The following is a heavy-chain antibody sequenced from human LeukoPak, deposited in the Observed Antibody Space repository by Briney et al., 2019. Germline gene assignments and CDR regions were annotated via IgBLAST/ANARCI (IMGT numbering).Heavy chain of an antibody. CDR3: ARGYSYDLNWFDP. V-gene: IGHV4-38-2*02. CDR2: IYHSGST. D-gene: IGHD5-18*01. J-gene: IGHJ5*02. CDR1: GYSISSGYY. Sequence: PSETRSLTCTVPGYSISSGYYWGWIRQPPGKGLEWIGSIYHSGSTYYNPSLKSRVTISVDTSKNQFSLKLSSVTAADTAVYYCARGYSYDLNWFDPWGQGTLVTVSS.